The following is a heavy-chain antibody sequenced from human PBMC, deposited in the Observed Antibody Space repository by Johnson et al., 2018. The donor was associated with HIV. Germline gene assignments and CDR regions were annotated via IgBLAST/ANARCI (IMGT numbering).Heavy chain of an antibody. CDR3: AKDLTGIAAAGTKSPSAFDI. D-gene: IGHD6-13*01. V-gene: IGHV3-NL1*01. CDR2: IYSGGST. J-gene: IGHJ3*02. CDR1: GFTFSSYA. Sequence: QVQLVESGGGVVQPGRSLRLSCAASGFTFSSYAMHWVRQAPGKGLEWVSVIYSGGSTYYGDSVKGRFTISRANAKNTLYLQMNSLRAEDTALYYCAKDLTGIAAAGTKSPSAFDIWGQGTMVTVSS.